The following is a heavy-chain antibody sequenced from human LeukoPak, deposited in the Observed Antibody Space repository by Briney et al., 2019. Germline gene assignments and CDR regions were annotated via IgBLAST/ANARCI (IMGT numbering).Heavy chain of an antibody. D-gene: IGHD6-13*01. CDR1: AYTFTTYW. CDR3: ARRQRGAAVPFYFDY. J-gene: IGHJ4*02. Sequence: GESLKISCKGSAYTFTTYWIGWVRQMPGKGLEWMGIIYPGDSDTRYSPSFEGQVTISADKSISTAYLQWSSLKASDTAMYYCARRQRGAAVPFYFDYWGQGTLVTVSS. V-gene: IGHV5-51*01. CDR2: IYPGDSDT.